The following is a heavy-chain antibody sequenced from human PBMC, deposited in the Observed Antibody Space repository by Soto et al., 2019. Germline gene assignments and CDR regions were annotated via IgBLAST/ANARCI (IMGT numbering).Heavy chain of an antibody. Sequence: QVQLVESGGGVVQPGRSLRLSCAASGFTFTTYGFHWVRQAPGKGLEWVALIWSDGSNRYYADSVKGRFTISRDNFKNNLNRQMNSLRAEDTAVYYCAREGHEGWFDPWGQGTLVTVSS. V-gene: IGHV3-33*01. CDR3: AREGHEGWFDP. CDR1: GFTFTTYG. CDR2: IWSDGSNR. J-gene: IGHJ5*02.